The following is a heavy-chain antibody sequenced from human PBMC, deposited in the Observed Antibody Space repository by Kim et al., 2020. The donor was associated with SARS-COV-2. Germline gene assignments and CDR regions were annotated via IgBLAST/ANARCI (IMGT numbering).Heavy chain of an antibody. D-gene: IGHD3-3*01. Sequence: PKSRVTISVDTSKNQFSLKLSSVTAADTAVYYCARHGVYDFWSGYYPLGVWGKGTTVTVSS. J-gene: IGHJ6*04. CDR3: ARHGVYDFWSGYYPLGV. V-gene: IGHV4-59*08.